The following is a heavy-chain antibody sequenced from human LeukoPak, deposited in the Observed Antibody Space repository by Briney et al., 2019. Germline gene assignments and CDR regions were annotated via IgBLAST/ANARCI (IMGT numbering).Heavy chain of an antibody. CDR3: ARDLALDAFDI. Sequence: GGSLRLSCAASGFTFSSYSMNWVRQAPGKGLEWVSSISSSSSYIYYADSVKGRFTISRDNAKNSLYLQMNSLRAEDTAVYYCARDLALDAFDIWGQGTMVTVSS. CDR2: ISSSSSYI. V-gene: IGHV3-21*01. J-gene: IGHJ3*02. D-gene: IGHD5-12*01. CDR1: GFTFSSYS.